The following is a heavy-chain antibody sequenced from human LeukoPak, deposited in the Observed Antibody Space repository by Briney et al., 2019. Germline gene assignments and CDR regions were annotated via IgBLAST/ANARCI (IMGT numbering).Heavy chain of an antibody. V-gene: IGHV1-3*01. D-gene: IGHD3-3*01. J-gene: IGHJ4*02. Sequence: ASVKVSCKASGYTFTTYSIFWMRQAPGQGLEWMGWINAGNGNTKYSQKLQDRVTITRDTSANTAYVELSSLRSEDTAVYYCARAGKLRFLEWFHTPIDYWGQGTLVTVSS. CDR2: INAGNGNT. CDR3: ARAGKLRFLEWFHTPIDY. CDR1: GYTFTTYS.